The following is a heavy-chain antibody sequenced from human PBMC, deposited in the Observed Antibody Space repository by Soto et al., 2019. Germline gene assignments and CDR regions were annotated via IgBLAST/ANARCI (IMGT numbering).Heavy chain of an antibody. J-gene: IGHJ4*02. Sequence: EVQLLESGGGLVQPGGSLRLSCEVSGLTFSSNYMSWVRQAPGKGLEWVSTFTASGATYYADSVKGRFTISRDNSKNTLLLQMNSLRAEDTAIYYCAKLTDSWGQGTLVTVSS. D-gene: IGHD3-9*01. CDR3: AKLTDS. V-gene: IGHV3-23*01. CDR2: FTASGAT. CDR1: GLTFSSNY.